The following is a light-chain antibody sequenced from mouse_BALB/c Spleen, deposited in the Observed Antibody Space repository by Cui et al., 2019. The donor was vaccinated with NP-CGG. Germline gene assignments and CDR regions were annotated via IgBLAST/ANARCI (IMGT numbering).Light chain of an antibody. J-gene: IGLJ1*01. CDR3: ALWYSNHWV. Sequence: QAVVTQESALTTSPGETVTLTCRSSTGPVTTSNYANWVQEKPDHLFTGLIGGTNNRAPGVPARFSGSLIGDKAALTITGAQTEDEAIYFCALWYSNHWVFGGGIKLTVL. CDR1: TGPVTTSNY. V-gene: IGLV1*01. CDR2: GTN.